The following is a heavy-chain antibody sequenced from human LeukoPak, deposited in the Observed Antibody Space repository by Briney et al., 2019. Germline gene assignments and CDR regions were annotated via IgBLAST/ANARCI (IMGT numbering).Heavy chain of an antibody. D-gene: IGHD5-18*01. V-gene: IGHV3-30*18. J-gene: IGHJ4*02. CDR3: AKDGSTVGYRYGLDY. Sequence: PGRSLRLSCAASGFPLSRYVMYWVRQAPARGLEWVAVISLDGTNKNYADSVKGRFTISRDTSKNTLDLQMNSLSAEDTAVYYCAKDGSTVGYRYGLDYGGRGTLVTVSS. CDR1: GFPLSRYV. CDR2: ISLDGTNK.